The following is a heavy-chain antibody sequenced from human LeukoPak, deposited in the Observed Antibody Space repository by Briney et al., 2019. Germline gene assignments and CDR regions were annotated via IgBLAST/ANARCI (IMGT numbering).Heavy chain of an antibody. J-gene: IGHJ4*02. CDR2: IYHSGST. CDR1: GYSIFSGNY. Sequence: SSETLSLTCAVSGYSIFSGNYWGWIRQPPGKGLEWIGSIYHSGSTYYNPSLKSRVTISVDTSKNHFSLQLSSVTAADTAVYFCARDRSAIYYDCRGYYPKDYFDYWGQGTVVTVSS. D-gene: IGHD3-22*01. CDR3: ARDRSAIYYDCRGYYPKDYFDY. V-gene: IGHV4-38-2*02.